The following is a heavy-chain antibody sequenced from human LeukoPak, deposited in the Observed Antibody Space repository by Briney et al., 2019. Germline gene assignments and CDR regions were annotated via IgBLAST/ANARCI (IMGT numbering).Heavy chain of an antibody. Sequence: GGSLRLSCAASGFTFSSYWMHWVRQAPGKGLVWVSRINSDGSSTNYADSVKGRFTISRDNAKNTLYLQMNSLRAEDTAVYYCASPALGYCSSTSCSRQTYYYYGMDVWGQGTTVTVSS. CDR3: ASPALGYCSSTSCSRQTYYYYGMDV. D-gene: IGHD2-2*01. CDR1: GFTFSSYW. V-gene: IGHV3-74*01. J-gene: IGHJ6*02. CDR2: INSDGSST.